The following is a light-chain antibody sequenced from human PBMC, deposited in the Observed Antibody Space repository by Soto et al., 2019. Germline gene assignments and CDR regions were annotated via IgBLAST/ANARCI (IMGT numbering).Light chain of an antibody. V-gene: IGLV2-23*01. J-gene: IGLJ1*01. Sequence: QSVLPQPASVSGSPGQSITISCTGTSRENWNSNLVSWYQKYPRKAPKLKNYEENKRPSRIFNHLSGFKSGKTASLKKSGLQPEDEADYYCFSYTGISTSLFVFGTGTKVTVL. CDR3: FSYTGISTSLFV. CDR1: SRENWNSNL. CDR2: EEN.